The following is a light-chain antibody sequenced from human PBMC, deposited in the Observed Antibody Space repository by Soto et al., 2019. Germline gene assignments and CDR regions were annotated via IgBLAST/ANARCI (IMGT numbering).Light chain of an antibody. V-gene: IGKV1-39*01. Sequence: DIQMTQSPSSLSASVGDRVTITCRASQSISSYLHWYQQKPGKAPKLLIYAASSLKSGVPSRFSGSGSGTDFTLTISSLQPEDFETNYCQQSYSTPPYTFGQGTQLEIK. CDR2: AAS. CDR3: QQSYSTPPYT. CDR1: QSISSY. J-gene: IGKJ2*01.